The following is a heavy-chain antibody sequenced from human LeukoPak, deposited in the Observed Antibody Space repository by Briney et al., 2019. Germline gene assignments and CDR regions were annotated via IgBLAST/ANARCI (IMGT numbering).Heavy chain of an antibody. D-gene: IGHD3-22*01. CDR3: ARGIYYDSSGYLGPDWFDP. V-gene: IGHV3-21*01. Sequence: SGGSLRLSCAASGFTFSTYSMNWVRQAPGKGLEWVSSISSSGSYIYYADSVKGRFTISRDNAKNSLYLQMNSLRAEDTAVYYCARGIYYDSSGYLGPDWFDPWGQGTLVTVSS. CDR2: ISSSGSYI. J-gene: IGHJ5*02. CDR1: GFTFSTYS.